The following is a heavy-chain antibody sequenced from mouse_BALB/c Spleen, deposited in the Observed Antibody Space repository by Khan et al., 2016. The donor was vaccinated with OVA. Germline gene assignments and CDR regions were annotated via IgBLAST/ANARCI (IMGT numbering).Heavy chain of an antibody. CDR3: ARDYRYEDYYAMDY. V-gene: IGHV1S137*01. Sequence: VQLQESGAELVRPVVSVKISCKGSGYTFTDYAMHWVKQSHAKSLEWIGVISSYYGDARYNQKFKGKATMTVDKSSSTAYMELARLTSEDSAIYYCARDYRYEDYYAMDYWGQGTSVTVSS. D-gene: IGHD2-14*01. J-gene: IGHJ4*01. CDR2: ISSYYGDA. CDR1: GYTFTDYA.